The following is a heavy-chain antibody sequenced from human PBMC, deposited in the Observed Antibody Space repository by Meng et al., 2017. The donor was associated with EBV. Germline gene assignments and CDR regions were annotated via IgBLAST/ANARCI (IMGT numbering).Heavy chain of an antibody. J-gene: IGHJ4*02. D-gene: IGHD6-19*01. CDR1: GFTFSSYA. CDR2: ISYDGSNK. V-gene: IGHV3-30-3*01. CDR3: ARDPDSSGWYYFDY. Sequence: VRRVESGGGVVQPGRSLRLSCAASGFTFSSYAMHWVRQAPGKGLEWVAVISYDGSNKYYADSVKGRFTISRDNSKNTLYLQMNSLRAEDTAVYYCARDPDSSGWYYFDYWGQGTLVTASS.